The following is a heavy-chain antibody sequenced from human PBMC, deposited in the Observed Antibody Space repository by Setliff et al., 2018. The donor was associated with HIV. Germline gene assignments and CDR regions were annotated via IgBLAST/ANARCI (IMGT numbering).Heavy chain of an antibody. J-gene: IGHJ6*02. V-gene: IGHV5-51*01. Sequence: GESLKISCQGSGYSFTSYWVAWVRQMPGKGLEWMGIIYPDDSDTRYSPSFQDQVTISVDKSISTAYLQWSSLKASDTAMYYCARTIASRPEYYYYAMDFWGQGTTVTVSS. CDR3: ARTIASRPEYYYYAMDF. CDR2: IYPDDSDT. D-gene: IGHD6-6*01. CDR1: GYSFTSYW.